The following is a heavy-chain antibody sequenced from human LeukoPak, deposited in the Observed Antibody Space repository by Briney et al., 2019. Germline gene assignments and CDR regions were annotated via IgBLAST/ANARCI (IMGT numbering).Heavy chain of an antibody. D-gene: IGHD3-10*01. V-gene: IGHV3-30*18. J-gene: IGHJ4*02. Sequence: GGSLRLSCAASGFTFSSYGMHWVRQAPGKGLEWVAVISHDEINKYYADSVKGRFSISRDTSKNTLYLQMNSLRAEDTAVYYCAKDRGIGGVFDYWGQGTLVTVSS. CDR2: ISHDEINK. CDR3: AKDRGIGGVFDY. CDR1: GFTFSSYG.